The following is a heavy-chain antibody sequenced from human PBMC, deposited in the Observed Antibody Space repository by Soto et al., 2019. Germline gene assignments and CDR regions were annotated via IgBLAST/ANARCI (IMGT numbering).Heavy chain of an antibody. V-gene: IGHV3-23*01. CDR3: ATAIAAYYYDSSGYYAY. D-gene: IGHD3-22*01. Sequence: GGSLRLSCAASGFTFSSYAMSWVRQAPGKGLEWVSAISGSGGSTYYADSVKGRFTISRDNSKNTLYLQMNSLRAEDTAVYYCATAIAAYYYDSSGYYAYWGQGTLVTVSS. CDR1: GFTFSSYA. J-gene: IGHJ4*02. CDR2: ISGSGGST.